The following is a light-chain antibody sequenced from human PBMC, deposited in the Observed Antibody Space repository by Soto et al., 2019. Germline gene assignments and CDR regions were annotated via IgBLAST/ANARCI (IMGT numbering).Light chain of an antibody. V-gene: IGKV3-11*01. CDR1: QSVSSY. CDR3: QKRSNWPPTWT. J-gene: IGKJ1*01. Sequence: EIVLSQSPATLSLSPGERATLSCRASQSVSSYLAWYQHIPGQAPRLLIYDASKRATGIPARFSGSVSGTDFTLTITSLEPEDFAVYYCQKRSNWPPTWTFGQGTKVEVK. CDR2: DAS.